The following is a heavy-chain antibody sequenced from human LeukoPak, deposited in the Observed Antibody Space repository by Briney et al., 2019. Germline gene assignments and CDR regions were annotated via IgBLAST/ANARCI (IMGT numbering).Heavy chain of an antibody. Sequence: PSETLSLTCAVYGGSFSGYYWSWIRQPPGKGLEWIGYIYYSGSTNYNPSLKSRVTISVDTSKNQFSLKLSSVTAADTAVYYCAREKPYYGMDVWGQGTTVTVSS. J-gene: IGHJ6*02. CDR1: GGSFSGYY. V-gene: IGHV4-59*01. CDR3: AREKPYYGMDV. CDR2: IYYSGST.